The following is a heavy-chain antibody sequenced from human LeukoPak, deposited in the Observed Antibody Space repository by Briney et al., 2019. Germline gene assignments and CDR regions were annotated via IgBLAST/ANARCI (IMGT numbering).Heavy chain of an antibody. J-gene: IGHJ4*02. V-gene: IGHV1-46*01. Sequence: GASVKVSCKASGYTFTSYYMHWVRQAPGQGLEWMGIINPSGGSTSYAQKFQGRVTMTRDTSTSTAYMELSSLRSEDTAVYYCATEIVLMVPYFDYWGQGTLVTVSS. CDR3: ATEIVLMVPYFDY. CDR2: INPSGGST. D-gene: IGHD2-8*01. CDR1: GYTFTSYY.